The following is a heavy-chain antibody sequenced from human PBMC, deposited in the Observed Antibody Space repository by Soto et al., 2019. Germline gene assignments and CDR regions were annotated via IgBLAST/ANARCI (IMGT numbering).Heavy chain of an antibody. CDR1: EDTFTHYD. Sequence: QVELVQSGAEVKKPGASVKVSCQASEDTFTHYDINWVRQATGQGLEWRGWMNPNTGNIDYAHKFQGRLTMTRDTSTRTVYMELSSLRSDDTAVYYCVRRVASGHRSWFDPWGQGTLVTVSS. V-gene: IGHV1-8*02. CDR2: MNPNTGNI. CDR3: VRRVASGHRSWFDP. D-gene: IGHD2-21*01. J-gene: IGHJ5*02.